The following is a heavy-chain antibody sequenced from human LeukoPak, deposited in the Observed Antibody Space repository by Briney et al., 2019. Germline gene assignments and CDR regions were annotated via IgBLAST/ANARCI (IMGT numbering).Heavy chain of an antibody. CDR3: ARAVSAQLVLCMDV. D-gene: IGHD6-13*01. V-gene: IGHV3-21*01. CDR1: GFTFSDYT. Sequence: PGGSLRLSCSASGFTFSDYTMNWVRQAPGKGLEWVSSISPSSTYIFYADSVKGRLTISRDDAKNSLYLQMNSLRAEDTAVYYCARAVSAQLVLCMDVWGQGTTVTVSS. CDR2: ISPSSTYI. J-gene: IGHJ6*02.